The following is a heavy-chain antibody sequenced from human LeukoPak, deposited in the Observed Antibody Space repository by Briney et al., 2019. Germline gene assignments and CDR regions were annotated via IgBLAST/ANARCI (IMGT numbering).Heavy chain of an antibody. J-gene: IGHJ4*02. CDR3: AREGYYDYVWGSYRTTTPIDY. V-gene: IGHV1-58*01. D-gene: IGHD3-16*02. CDR1: GFTFSNSA. CDR2: IVVGGGNT. Sequence: ASVRVSCKASGFTFSNSAVQWVRQARGQRLEWIGWIVVGGGNTNYAQSLQGRLTITRDMSTSTAYMELSSLRSEDTAVYYCAREGYYDYVWGSYRTTTPIDYWGQGTLVTVSS.